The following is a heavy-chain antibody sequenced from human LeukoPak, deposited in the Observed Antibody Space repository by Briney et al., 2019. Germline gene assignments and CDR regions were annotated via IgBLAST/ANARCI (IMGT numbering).Heavy chain of an antibody. CDR1: GGSISSYY. D-gene: IGHD6-19*01. CDR3: ARSKGSSGWLFPFDY. Sequence: SETLSLTCTVSGGSISSYYWSWIRQPPGKGLERIGYIYYSGSTNYNPSLKSRVTISVDTSKNQFSLKLSSVTAADTAVYYCARSKGSSGWLFPFDYWGQGTLVTVSS. CDR2: IYYSGST. J-gene: IGHJ4*02. V-gene: IGHV4-59*08.